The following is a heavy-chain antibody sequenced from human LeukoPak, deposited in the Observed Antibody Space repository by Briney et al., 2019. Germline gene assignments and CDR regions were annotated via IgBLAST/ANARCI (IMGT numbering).Heavy chain of an antibody. V-gene: IGHV3-53*01. D-gene: IGHD1-7*01. CDR3: AKDQVELEGGVDY. CDR1: GFTVSSNY. CDR2: IYSGGST. J-gene: IGHJ4*02. Sequence: GGSLRLSCAASGFTVSSNYMSWVRQAPGKGLEWVSVIYSGGSTYYADSVKGRFTISRDNSKNTLYPQMNSLRAEDTAVYYCAKDQVELEGGVDYWGQGTLVTVSS.